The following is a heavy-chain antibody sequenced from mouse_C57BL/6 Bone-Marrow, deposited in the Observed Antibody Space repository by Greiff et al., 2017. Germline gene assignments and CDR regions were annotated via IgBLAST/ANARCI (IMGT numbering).Heavy chain of an antibody. J-gene: IGHJ3*01. CDR1: GYAFTNSL. CDR2: INPGSGGT. CDR3: ARGAGSSFAWFAY. V-gene: IGHV1-54*01. Sequence: VQLQQSGAELVRPGTSVTVSCKASGYAFTNSLIEWVKQRPGQGLEWIGVINPGSGGTNYNEKFKGKATLTADKSSSTAYMQLSSLTAEDSAVYFCARGAGSSFAWFAYWGQGTLVTVSA. D-gene: IGHD1-1*01.